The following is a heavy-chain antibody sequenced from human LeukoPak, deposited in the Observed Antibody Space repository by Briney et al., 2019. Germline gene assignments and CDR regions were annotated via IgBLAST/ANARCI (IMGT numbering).Heavy chain of an antibody. D-gene: IGHD6-13*01. J-gene: IGHJ5*02. V-gene: IGHV4-39*01. CDR3: ARGSSSLRGFWVRTWFDP. CDR2: IYYSGST. Sequence: PSETLSLTCTVSGGSISSSSYYWGWIRQPPGKGLEWIGSIYYSGSTYYNPSLKSRVTISVDTSKNQFSLKLSSVTAADTAVYYCARGSSSLRGFWVRTWFDPWGQGTLATVSS. CDR1: GGSISSSSYY.